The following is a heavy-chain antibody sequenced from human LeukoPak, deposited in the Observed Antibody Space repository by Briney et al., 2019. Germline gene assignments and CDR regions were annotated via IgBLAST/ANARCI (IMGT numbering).Heavy chain of an antibody. CDR1: GFTFDDYA. D-gene: IGHD3-10*01. Sequence: PGRSLRLSCAASGFTFDDYAMHWVRQVPGKGLEWDSGISWNSGSIGYADSVKGRFTVSRDNAKKSLYLQMNSLRTEDMALYYCAKGGGSGSYLRGFDYWGQGTLVTVFS. J-gene: IGHJ4*02. V-gene: IGHV3-9*03. CDR3: AKGGGSGSYLRGFDY. CDR2: ISWNSGSI.